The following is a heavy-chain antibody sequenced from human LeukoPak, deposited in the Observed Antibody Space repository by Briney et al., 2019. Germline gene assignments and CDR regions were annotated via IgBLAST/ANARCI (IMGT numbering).Heavy chain of an antibody. D-gene: IGHD1-26*01. CDR1: GFTFSDYY. J-gene: IGHJ4*02. V-gene: IGHV3-11*01. CDR3: ARTGSELAYYFDY. CDR2: ISSSGSTI. Sequence: PGGPLRLSCAASGFTFSDYYMSWIRQAPGKGLEWVSYISSSGSTIYYADSVKGRFTISRDNAKNSLYLQMNSLRAEDTAVYYCARTGSELAYYFDYWGQGTLVTVSS.